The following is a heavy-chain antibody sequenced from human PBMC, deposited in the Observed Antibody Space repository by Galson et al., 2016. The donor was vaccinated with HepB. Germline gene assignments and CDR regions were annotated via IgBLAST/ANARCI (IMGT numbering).Heavy chain of an antibody. CDR1: GFTFSNAW. CDR3: TTDDRYCSPTRCLIHYGMDV. Sequence: SLRLSCAASGFTFSNAWMTWVRQAPGKGLEWIGRIKAKIDGETTEYAAPVDGRFSISRDDSKNMVYLHMNSLKTEDTAVYSCTTDDRYCSPTRCLIHYGMDVWGQGTTVTVSS. J-gene: IGHJ6*02. CDR2: IKAKIDGETT. D-gene: IGHD2-2*01. V-gene: IGHV3-15*01.